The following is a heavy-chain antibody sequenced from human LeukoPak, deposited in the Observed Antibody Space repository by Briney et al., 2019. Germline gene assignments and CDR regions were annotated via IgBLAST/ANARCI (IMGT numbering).Heavy chain of an antibody. J-gene: IGHJ4*02. CDR2: FTGRHYGGTT. Sequence: GGSLRLSCAASGFTSSSYWMSWVRQGPGKGLEWVASFTGRHYGGTTEYAASVRGRFTISIDDSKTIAYLHMNRLTIEDTATYYCHRWTTVTTFDNWGQGTLVIVSS. D-gene: IGHD4-17*01. CDR1: GFTSSSYW. V-gene: IGHV3-49*04. CDR3: HRWTTVTTFDN.